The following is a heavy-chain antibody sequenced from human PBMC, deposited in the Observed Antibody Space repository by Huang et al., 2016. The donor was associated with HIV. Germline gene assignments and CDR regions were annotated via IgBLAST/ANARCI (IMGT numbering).Heavy chain of an antibody. CDR2: IMPIFGTA. Sequence: QVQLVQSGAEVKKPGSSVKVSCKASGGTFSSYAISWVRQAPGQGLEWMGGIMPIFGTANDAQKFQGRVTITADESTSTAYMELSSLRSEDTAVYYCARARGYYDSSVSYYFDYWGQGTLVTVSS. CDR3: ARARGYYDSSVSYYFDY. V-gene: IGHV1-69*13. CDR1: GGTFSSYA. D-gene: IGHD3-22*01. J-gene: IGHJ4*02.